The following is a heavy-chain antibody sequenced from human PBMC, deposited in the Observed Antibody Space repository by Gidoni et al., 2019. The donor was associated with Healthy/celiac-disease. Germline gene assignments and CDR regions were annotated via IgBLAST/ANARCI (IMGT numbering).Heavy chain of an antibody. V-gene: IGHV3-21*01. D-gene: IGHD3-22*01. CDR1: GFTFSSYS. Sequence: EVQLVESGGGLVKPGGSLRLSCAASGFTFSSYSMHWVRQAPGKGLEWVSSISSSSSYIYYADSVKGRFTISRDNAKNSLYLQMNSLRAEDTAVYYCARGPRNYYDSSGYYGGLDYWGQGTLVTVSS. CDR3: ARGPRNYYDSSGYYGGLDY. J-gene: IGHJ4*02. CDR2: ISSSSSYI.